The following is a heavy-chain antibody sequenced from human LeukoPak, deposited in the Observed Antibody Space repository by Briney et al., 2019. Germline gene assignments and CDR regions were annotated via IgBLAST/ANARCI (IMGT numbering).Heavy chain of an antibody. J-gene: IGHJ4*02. CDR3: ARRATELGSSDY. CDR1: GGSISSGANY. D-gene: IGHD3-10*01. CDR2: ISHSESA. V-gene: IGHV4-30-2*01. Sequence: SETLSLTCTVSGGSISSGANYWSWIRQPPGRGLEWIGYISHSESAYYSPSLESRITISVDRSKNQFSLKLKSVTAADTAVYYCARRATELGSSDYWGQGTLVTVSS.